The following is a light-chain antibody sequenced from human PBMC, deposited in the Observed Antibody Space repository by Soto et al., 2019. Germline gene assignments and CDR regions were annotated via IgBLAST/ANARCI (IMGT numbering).Light chain of an antibody. V-gene: IGKV1-27*01. CDR1: QGINNY. CDR3: QKYSIVPV. CDR2: ASS. Sequence: DIPMTQSPSSLSASVGDRVTITCRASQGINNYVACYQHKPGKAPKLLIYASSTLQSGVPSRFSDSGSGTDFTLTINSLPPDNVATYSCQKYSIVPVFGPGTKVDIK. J-gene: IGKJ3*01.